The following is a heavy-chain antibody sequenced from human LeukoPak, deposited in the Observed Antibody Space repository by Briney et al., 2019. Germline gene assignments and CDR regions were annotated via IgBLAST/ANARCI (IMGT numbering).Heavy chain of an antibody. J-gene: IGHJ4*02. CDR2: INPNSGGT. Sequence: ASVTVSCKASGYTFTGYYMHWVRQAPGQGLEWMGWINPNSGGTNYAQKFQGRVTMTRDTSISTAYMELSRLRSDDTAVYYCAREVGGSYVNDYWGQGTLVTVSS. CDR3: AREVGGSYVNDY. V-gene: IGHV1-2*02. D-gene: IGHD1-26*01. CDR1: GYTFTGYY.